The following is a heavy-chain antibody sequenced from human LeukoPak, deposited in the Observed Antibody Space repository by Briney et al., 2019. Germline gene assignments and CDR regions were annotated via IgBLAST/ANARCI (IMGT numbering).Heavy chain of an antibody. CDR3: VKLSEAQLGRRQYYFDY. D-gene: IGHD3-16*01. CDR2: ISAYNGNT. CDR1: GYTFTSYG. Sequence: ASVKVSCKASGYTFTSYGISWVRQVPGQGLEWMGWISAYNGNTNYAQKLQGRVTMTTDTSTSTAYMELRSLRSDDTAVYYCVKLSEAQLGRRQYYFDYWGQGTLVTVSS. J-gene: IGHJ4*02. V-gene: IGHV1-18*01.